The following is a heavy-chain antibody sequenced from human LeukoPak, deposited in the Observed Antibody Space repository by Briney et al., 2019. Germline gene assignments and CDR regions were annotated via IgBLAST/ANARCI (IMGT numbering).Heavy chain of an antibody. D-gene: IGHD6-13*01. CDR2: INHRGST. Sequence: SETLSLTCVVYGGSFSGYYWSWIRQSPGKGLEWIGEINHRGSTNYNPSLKRRVTISVDTSKNQFSLKLSSVTAADTAVYYCARGGGGSWYGTVDYWGQGTLVTVSS. J-gene: IGHJ4*02. CDR1: GGSFSGYY. V-gene: IGHV4-34*01. CDR3: ARGGGGSWYGTVDY.